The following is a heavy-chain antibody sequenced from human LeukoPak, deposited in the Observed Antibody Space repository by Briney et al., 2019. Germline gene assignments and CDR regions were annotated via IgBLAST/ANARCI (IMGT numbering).Heavy chain of an antibody. CDR1: GYSISSGYY. D-gene: IGHD5-24*01. CDR2: IYHSGST. V-gene: IGHV4-38-2*02. Sequence: SETLSLTCTVSGYSISSGYYWGWIRQPPGKGLEWIGSIYHSGSTYYNPSLKSRVTISVDTSKNQFSLKLSSVTAADTAVYYCARVSGEMATMFLPYWGQGTLVTVSS. J-gene: IGHJ4*02. CDR3: ARVSGEMATMFLPY.